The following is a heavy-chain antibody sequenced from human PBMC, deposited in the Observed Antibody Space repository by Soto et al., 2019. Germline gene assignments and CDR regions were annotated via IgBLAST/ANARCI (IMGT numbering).Heavy chain of an antibody. J-gene: IGHJ4*02. Sequence: PSETLSLTCTVSGGSISSYYWSWIRQPPGKGLEWIGYIYYSGSTNYNPSLKSRVTISVDTYKNQFSLKMSSVTAADTAVYYCARAVEYCSSTRCYREDYWGQGNLVTVSS. D-gene: IGHD2-2*02. CDR3: ARAVEYCSSTRCYREDY. CDR2: IYYSGST. CDR1: GGSISSYY. V-gene: IGHV4-59*01.